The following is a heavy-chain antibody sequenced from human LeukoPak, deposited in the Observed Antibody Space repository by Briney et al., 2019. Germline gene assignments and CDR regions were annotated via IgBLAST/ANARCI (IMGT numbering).Heavy chain of an antibody. CDR2: ISKNGGAT. CDR3: ARDPSGSYYFDY. CDR1: GFTFSSYP. Sequence: GGSLRLSCSASGFTFSSYPMHWVRQVPGKGLEYVSAISKNGGATYYADSVKGRFTISRDNSKNTLFLQMNSLRAEDTAVYYCARDPSGSYYFDYWGQGTLVTVSS. V-gene: IGHV3-64*04. D-gene: IGHD3-10*01. J-gene: IGHJ4*02.